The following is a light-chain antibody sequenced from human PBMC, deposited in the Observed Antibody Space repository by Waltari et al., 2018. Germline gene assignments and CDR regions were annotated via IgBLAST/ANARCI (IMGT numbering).Light chain of an antibody. CDR2: SAS. J-gene: IGKJ4*01. Sequence: DIQMTQSPSSVSASVGDRVTITCRASQGISNWLAWYQQKPGKAPNLLVYSASNLQSGVPSRFSGSGSWTDFTLTISSLQPEDFATYYCQQTSTFPVTFGGGTEVEF. V-gene: IGKV1-12*01. CDR1: QGISNW. CDR3: QQTSTFPVT.